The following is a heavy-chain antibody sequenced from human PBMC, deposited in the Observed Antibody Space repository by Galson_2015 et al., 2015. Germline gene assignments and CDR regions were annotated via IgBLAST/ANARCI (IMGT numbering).Heavy chain of an antibody. D-gene: IGHD3-16*01. CDR3: ASPFEAPGGIYGMDV. V-gene: IGHV3-53*01. J-gene: IGHJ6*02. CDR1: GFTVSSNY. Sequence: SLRLSCAASGFTVSSNYMSWVRQAPGKGLEWVSVIYSGGSTYYADSVKGRFTISRDNSKNTLYLQMNSLRAEDTAVYYCASPFEAPGGIYGMDVWGQGTTVTVSS. CDR2: IYSGGST.